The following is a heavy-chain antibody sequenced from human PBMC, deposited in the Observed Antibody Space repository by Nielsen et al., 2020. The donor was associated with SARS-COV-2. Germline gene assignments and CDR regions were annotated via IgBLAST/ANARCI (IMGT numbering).Heavy chain of an antibody. CDR1: GFTFSSYG. CDR3: AKDLGPGYVAAAMLGYYYYYGMDV. V-gene: IGHV3-30*18. Sequence: GGSLRLSCAASGFTFSSYGMHWVRQAPGKGLEWVAVISYDGSNKYYADSVKGRFTISRDNSKNMLYLQMNSLRAEDTAVYYCAKDLGPGYVAAAMLGYYYYYGMDVWGQGTTVTDSS. J-gene: IGHJ6*02. D-gene: IGHD2-2*01. CDR2: ISYDGSNK.